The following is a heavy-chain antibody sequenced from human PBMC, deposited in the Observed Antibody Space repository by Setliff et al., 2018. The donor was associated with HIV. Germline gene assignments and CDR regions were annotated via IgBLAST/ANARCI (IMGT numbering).Heavy chain of an antibody. CDR1: GYTFTSFD. D-gene: IGHD3-22*01. CDR2: MNPDSGNT. CDR3: ARSSDYYDSSGYYYRFDY. V-gene: IGHV1-8*02. J-gene: IGHJ4*02. Sequence: GASVKVSCKTSGYTFTSFDINWVRQATGQGLEWMGWMNPDSGNTGYAQKFQGRVTMTRKTSTSTAFMELISLRSEDTAVYYCARSSDYYDSSGYYYRFDYWGQGTLVTVSS.